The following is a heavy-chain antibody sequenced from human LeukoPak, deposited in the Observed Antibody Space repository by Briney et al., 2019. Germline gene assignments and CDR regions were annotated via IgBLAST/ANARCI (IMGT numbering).Heavy chain of an antibody. J-gene: IGHJ4*02. CDR1: GFTFRNYG. V-gene: IGHV3-33*01. D-gene: IGHD3-16*01. CDR3: ARSLGETTFDW. Sequence: GGSLRLSCVASGFTFRNYGMHWIRQAPGKGLEWVSVIFYDGSKKYYADFVKGRLTISRDNSKNVVYLQMDSLRAEDTAFYYCARSLGETTFDWWGQGTLVTVPS. CDR2: IFYDGSKK.